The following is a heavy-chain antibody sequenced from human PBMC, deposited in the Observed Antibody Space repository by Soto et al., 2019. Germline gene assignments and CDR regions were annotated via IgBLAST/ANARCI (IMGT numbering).Heavy chain of an antibody. D-gene: IGHD6-19*01. CDR1: GGTFSSYA. CDR3: ARAARVAVAGTGHYWCDP. J-gene: IGHJ5*02. V-gene: IGHV1-69*13. Sequence: SVKVSCKASGGTFSSYAISWVRQAPGQGLEWMGGIIPIFGTANYAQKFQGRVTITADESTSTAYMELSSLRSEDTAVYYCARAARVAVAGTGHYWCDPWGQGTLVTVSS. CDR2: IIPIFGTA.